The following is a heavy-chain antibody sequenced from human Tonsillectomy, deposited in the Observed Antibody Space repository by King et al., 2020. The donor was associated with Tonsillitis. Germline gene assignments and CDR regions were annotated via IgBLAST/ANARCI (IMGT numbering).Heavy chain of an antibody. D-gene: IGHD7-27*01. CDR3: AREKRELGISGLDY. Sequence: VQLQESGPGLVKPSQTLSLTCTVSGGSISSGGYYWSWIRQHPGKGLEWIGYIYYSGSTYYNPSLKSRVTISVDTSKNQFSLKLSPVTAADTAVYYCAREKRELGISGLDYWGQGTLVTVSS. J-gene: IGHJ4*02. V-gene: IGHV4-31*03. CDR2: IYYSGST. CDR1: GGSISSGGYY.